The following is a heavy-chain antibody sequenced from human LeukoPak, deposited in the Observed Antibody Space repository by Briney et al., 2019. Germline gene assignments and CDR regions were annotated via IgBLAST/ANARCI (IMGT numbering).Heavy chain of an antibody. CDR2: IYYRGST. D-gene: IGHD3-22*01. J-gene: IGHJ1*01. CDR1: GDSISSSSYY. Sequence: SETLSLTCTISGDSISSSSYYWGWIRQPPGKGLEWIGDIYYRGSTYYNPSLKSRASISIDTSNNQFSLTLNSVTAADTALYFCARRRYYDSTGYXDWXQGTLVTVXX. CDR3: ARRRYYDSTGYXD. V-gene: IGHV4-39*01.